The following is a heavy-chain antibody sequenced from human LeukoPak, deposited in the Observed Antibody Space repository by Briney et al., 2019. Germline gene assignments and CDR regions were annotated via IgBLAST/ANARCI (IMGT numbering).Heavy chain of an antibody. Sequence: SETLSLTCTVSGGSISSGDFYWSWIRQPPGKGLEWIGYIYYRGNTSYNPSLRSRLTISVDTSKNQFSLKLNSLTVADTAVYYCARGPSYRNGWGWFDPWGQGTPVSVS. D-gene: IGHD6-19*01. V-gene: IGHV4-30-4*01. CDR1: GGSISSGDFY. CDR2: IYYRGNT. J-gene: IGHJ5*02. CDR3: ARGPSYRNGWGWFDP.